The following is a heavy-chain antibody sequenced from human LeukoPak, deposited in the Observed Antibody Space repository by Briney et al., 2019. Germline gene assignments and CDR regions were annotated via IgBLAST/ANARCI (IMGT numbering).Heavy chain of an antibody. CDR2: IYYSGST. V-gene: IGHV4-31*03. J-gene: IGHJ4*02. CDR1: GGSISSGGYY. CDR3: ASQSSGTIFDY. Sequence: PSETLSLTCTVSGGSISSGGYYWSWIRQHPGKGLEWIGYIYYSGSTYYNPSLKSRVTISADTSKNQFSLKLSSVTAADTAVYYCASQSSGTIFDYWGQGTLVTVSS. D-gene: IGHD6-13*01.